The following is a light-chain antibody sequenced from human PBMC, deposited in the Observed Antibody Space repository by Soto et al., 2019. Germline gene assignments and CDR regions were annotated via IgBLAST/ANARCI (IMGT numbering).Light chain of an antibody. Sequence: EIVLTQSPGTLSLSPGERATLSCGASQSVSSSYLAWYQQKPGQAPRLLTYGASSRATGIPDRFSGSGSGTDFTLTISRLEPEDFAVYYCQQYHNSPFTFGPGTKVDIK. CDR3: QQYHNSPFT. CDR2: GAS. CDR1: QSVSSSY. V-gene: IGKV3-20*01. J-gene: IGKJ3*01.